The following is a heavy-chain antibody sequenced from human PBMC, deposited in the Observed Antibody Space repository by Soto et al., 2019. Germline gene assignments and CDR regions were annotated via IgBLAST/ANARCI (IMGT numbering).Heavy chain of an antibody. CDR2: IYHSGST. Sequence: ETLSLTCAVSSGSISSSNWWSWVRQPPGKGLEWIGEIYHSGSTNYNPSLKSRVTISVDKSKNQFSLKLSSVTAADTAVYYCARGQVVVVVAATDLNWYFDLWGRGTLVTVSS. J-gene: IGHJ2*01. CDR1: SGSISSSNW. CDR3: ARGQVVVVVAATDLNWYFDL. V-gene: IGHV4-4*02. D-gene: IGHD2-15*01.